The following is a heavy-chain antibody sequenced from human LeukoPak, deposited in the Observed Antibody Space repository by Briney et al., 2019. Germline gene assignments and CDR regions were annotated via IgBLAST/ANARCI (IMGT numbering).Heavy chain of an antibody. D-gene: IGHD3-22*01. J-gene: IGHJ3*01. CDR1: GGSISSTSYY. CDR3: AKAGVRYFDSSGLYAFDF. V-gene: IGHV4-39*01. Sequence: PSETLSLTCAVSGGSISSTSYYWAWIRQPPGKGLEWIGTICYSGSTYHNPSLKSRVTMSVDTSRNQFSLKLSSVDAADTAVYYCAKAGVRYFDSSGLYAFDFWGRGTTVTVSS. CDR2: ICYSGST.